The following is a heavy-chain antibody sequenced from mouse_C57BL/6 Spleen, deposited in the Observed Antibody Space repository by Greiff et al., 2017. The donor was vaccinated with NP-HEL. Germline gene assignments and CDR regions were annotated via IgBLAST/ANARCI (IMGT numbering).Heavy chain of an antibody. CDR1: GYTFTSYW. D-gene: IGHD1-1*01. Sequence: QVQLQQPGAELVKPGASVKLFCKASGYTFTSYWMHWVKQRPGRGLEWIGRIDPNSGGTKYNEKFKSRATLTVDKPSSTAYMQLSSLTSEDSAVYYCARGGTTVVATFYYAMDYWGQGTSVTVSS. CDR2: IDPNSGGT. V-gene: IGHV1-72*01. J-gene: IGHJ4*01. CDR3: ARGGTTVVATFYYAMDY.